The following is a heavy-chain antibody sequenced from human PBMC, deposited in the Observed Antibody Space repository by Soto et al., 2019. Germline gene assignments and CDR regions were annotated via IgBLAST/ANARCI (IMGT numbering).Heavy chain of an antibody. J-gene: IGHJ6*03. D-gene: IGHD3-3*01. V-gene: IGHV3-11*01. CDR1: GFTFSDYY. CDR3: ARGGYDFWSGPNMKSYYYYYMDV. CDR2: ISSSGSTI. Sequence: QVQLVESGGGLVKPGGSLRLSCAASGFTFSDYYMSWIRQAPGKGLEWVSYISSSGSTIYYADSVKGRFSISRENAKNSLYLQMNSLRAEDTAVYYCARGGYDFWSGPNMKSYYYYYMDVWGKGTTVTVSS.